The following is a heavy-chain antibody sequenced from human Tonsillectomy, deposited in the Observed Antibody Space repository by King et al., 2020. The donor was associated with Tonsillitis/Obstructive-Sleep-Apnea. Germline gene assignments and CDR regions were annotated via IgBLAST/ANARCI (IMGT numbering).Heavy chain of an antibody. D-gene: IGHD2-2*01. CDR2: IYSGGST. Sequence: VQLVESGGGLVQPGGSLRLSCAASEFTVSSTYMSWVRQAPGKGLEWVAVIYSGGSTYYAESVKGRFNISRDNSKNTLYLEMNSLRAEDTAIYYCARVDCTRTNCPDFWGQGTLVTVSS. CDR1: EFTVSSTY. J-gene: IGHJ4*02. V-gene: IGHV3-66*01. CDR3: ARVDCTRTNCPDF.